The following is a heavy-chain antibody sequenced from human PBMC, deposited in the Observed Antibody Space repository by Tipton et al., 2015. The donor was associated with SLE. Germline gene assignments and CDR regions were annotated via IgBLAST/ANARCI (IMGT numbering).Heavy chain of an antibody. Sequence: LRLSCSVSGGSISSDSYYWSWIRLLPGKGLEWIGYTHTSGSTDYNPSLKSRVTISVDTSKNQFSLKLTSVTAADTGVYYCASGGFYGSGTYYGGWFDPWGQGTLVTVSS. CDR2: THTSGST. D-gene: IGHD3-10*01. J-gene: IGHJ5*02. CDR3: ASGGFYGSGTYYGGWFDP. V-gene: IGHV4-61*09. CDR1: GGSISSDSYY.